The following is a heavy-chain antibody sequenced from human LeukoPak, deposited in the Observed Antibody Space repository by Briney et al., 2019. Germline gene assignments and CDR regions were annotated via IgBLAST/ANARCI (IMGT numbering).Heavy chain of an antibody. J-gene: IGHJ4*02. CDR1: GFTFSSYS. CDR3: AKTSAGIRGGYFDY. V-gene: IGHV3-21*04. D-gene: IGHD3-10*01. CDR2: ITSSSSYI. Sequence: PGGSLRLSCAVSGFTFSSYSMNWVRQAPGKGLEWVSSITSSSSYIYYADSVKGRFTISRGNSKNTLFLQMSSLRAEDTAVYYCAKTSAGIRGGYFDYWGQGTLVTVSS.